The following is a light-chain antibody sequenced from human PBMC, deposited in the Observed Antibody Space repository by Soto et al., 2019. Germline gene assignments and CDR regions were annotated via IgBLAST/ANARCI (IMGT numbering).Light chain of an antibody. CDR3: SSYTSSSSVV. J-gene: IGLJ2*01. Sequence: QSALTQPASVSGSPGQSITISCTGTSSDVGAYKYVSWYQQHPGEAPKLIIYDVSDRPSGVSNRFSGSKSGNTASLTISGLQAEDEADYYCSSYTSSSSVVFGGGTQLTVL. CDR1: SSDVGAYKY. CDR2: DVS. V-gene: IGLV2-14*01.